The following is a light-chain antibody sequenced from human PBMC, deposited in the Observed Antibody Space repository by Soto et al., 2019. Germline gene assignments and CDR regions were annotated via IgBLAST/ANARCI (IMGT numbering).Light chain of an antibody. CDR3: SSYTSSSTRV. CDR1: SSDVGGYNY. CDR2: EVN. V-gene: IGLV2-14*01. Sequence: QSVLTQPASVSGSLGQSITISCTGTSSDVGGYNYVSWYQQHPGKAPKLMICEVNNRPSGVSNRFSGSKSGNTASLTISGLQAEDEADYYCSSYTSSSTRVFGTGTKLTVL. J-gene: IGLJ1*01.